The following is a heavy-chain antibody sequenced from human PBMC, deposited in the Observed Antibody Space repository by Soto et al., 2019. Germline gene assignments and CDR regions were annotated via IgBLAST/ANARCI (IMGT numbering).Heavy chain of an antibody. CDR3: ARDPWWGGMVRGVIFKGVDV. CDR2: ISAYNGNT. J-gene: IGHJ6*04. V-gene: IGHV1-18*01. Sequence: GASVKVSCKASGYTFTSYGISWVRQAPGQGLEWMGWISAYNGNTNYAQKLQGRVTMTTDTSTSTAYMELRSLRSDDTAVYYCARDPWWGGMVRGVIFKGVDVWGKGTTVTVSS. CDR1: GYTFTSYG. D-gene: IGHD3-10*01.